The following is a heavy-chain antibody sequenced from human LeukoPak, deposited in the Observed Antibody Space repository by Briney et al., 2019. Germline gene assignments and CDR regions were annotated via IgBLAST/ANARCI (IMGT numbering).Heavy chain of an antibody. CDR2: IIPIFGTA. D-gene: IGHD3-10*01. CDR1: GGTFSSYA. V-gene: IGHV1-69*01. J-gene: IGHJ4*02. CDR3: ARDYGSGSYYIS. Sequence: GSSVKVSCKASGGTFSSYAISWVRQAPGQGLEWKGGIIPIFGTANYAQKFQGRVTITADESTSTAYMELSSLRSEDTAVYYCARDYGSGSYYISWGQGTLVTVSS.